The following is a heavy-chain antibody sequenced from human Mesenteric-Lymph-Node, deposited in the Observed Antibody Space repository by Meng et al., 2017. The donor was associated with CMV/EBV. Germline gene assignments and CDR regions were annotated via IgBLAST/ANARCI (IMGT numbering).Heavy chain of an antibody. CDR3: AKQRGSSRWYGVDY. CDR1: GFSFRSYG. V-gene: IGHV3-23*01. J-gene: IGHJ4*02. Sequence: GGSLRLSCAASGFSFRSYGMSWVRQAPGKGLEWVPGTSGSGGSTYYADSVKGRFTISRDNSKNTLFLEMNSLRAEDTAIYYCAKQRGSSRWYGVDYWGQGTLVTVSS. CDR2: TSGSGGST. D-gene: IGHD6-13*01.